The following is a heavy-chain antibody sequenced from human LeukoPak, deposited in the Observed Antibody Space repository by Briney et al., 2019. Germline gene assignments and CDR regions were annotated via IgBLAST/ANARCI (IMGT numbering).Heavy chain of an antibody. Sequence: PSETLSLTCTVSGGSISSSSYYWGWIRQPPGKGLEWIGSIYYSGSTYYNPSLKSRVTISVDTSKNQFSLKLSSVTAADTAVYYCASVFPGDGGNPNFDYWGQGTLVTVSS. CDR1: GGSISSSSYY. CDR3: ASVFPGDGGNPNFDY. V-gene: IGHV4-39*01. D-gene: IGHD4-23*01. CDR2: IYYSGST. J-gene: IGHJ4*02.